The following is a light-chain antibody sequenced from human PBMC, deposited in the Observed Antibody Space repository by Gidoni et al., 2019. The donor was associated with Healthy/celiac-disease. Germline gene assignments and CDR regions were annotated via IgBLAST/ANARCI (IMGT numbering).Light chain of an antibody. CDR3: QQRSNWPPWT. CDR2: VAS. CDR1: QSVSSY. V-gene: IGKV3-11*01. J-gene: IGKJ1*01. Sequence: EIVLTQSPATLSLSPGERATLSCRASQSVSSYLAWYQQKPGQAPRLLIYVASNRATGIPARFSGSGSGTDFTLTISSLEPEDFAVYYCQQRSNWPPWTFGQGTKVEI.